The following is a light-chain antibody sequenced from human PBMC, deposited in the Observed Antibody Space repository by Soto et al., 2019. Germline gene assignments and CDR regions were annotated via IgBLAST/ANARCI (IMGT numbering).Light chain of an antibody. CDR2: KAS. CDR1: QSISSW. V-gene: IGKV1-5*03. J-gene: IGKJ1*01. Sequence: DIQMTQSPSTLSASVGDRVTITCRASQSISSWLAWYQQKPGKAPKLLIYKASSLESGVPSRFSGSGSGTEFTLTISSLQPDDFATYYCQQYSSYSRTFGQGTMVDIK. CDR3: QQYSSYSRT.